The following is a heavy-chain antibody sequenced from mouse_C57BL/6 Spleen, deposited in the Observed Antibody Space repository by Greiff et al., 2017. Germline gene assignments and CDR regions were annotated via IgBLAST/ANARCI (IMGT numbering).Heavy chain of an antibody. J-gene: IGHJ4*01. D-gene: IGHD2-4*01. CDR3: ARIYDYDGYAMDY. CDR2: IYPGSGST. V-gene: IGHV1-55*01. Sequence: QVQLQQPGAELVKPGASVKMSCKASGYTFTSYWITWVKQRPGQGLEWIGDIYPGSGSTNYNEKFKSKATLTVDTSSSTAYMQLSSLTAEDSAVYYCARIYDYDGYAMDYWGQGTSVTVSS. CDR1: GYTFTSYW.